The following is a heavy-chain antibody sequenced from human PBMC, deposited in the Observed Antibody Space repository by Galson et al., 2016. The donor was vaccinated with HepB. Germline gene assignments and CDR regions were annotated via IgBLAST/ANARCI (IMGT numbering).Heavy chain of an antibody. CDR3: ARVGFGYDY. D-gene: IGHD3-10*01. CDR1: GFTFSAYS. V-gene: IGHV3-64*02. J-gene: IGHJ4*02. Sequence: SLRLSCAASGFTFSAYSMHWARQAPGKGLEYVSAITGDGGSTYYADSVKGRFSISRDNSKNTLYLQMGSLRAEDMAVYYCARVGFGYDYWGQGTLVTVSS. CDR2: ITGDGGST.